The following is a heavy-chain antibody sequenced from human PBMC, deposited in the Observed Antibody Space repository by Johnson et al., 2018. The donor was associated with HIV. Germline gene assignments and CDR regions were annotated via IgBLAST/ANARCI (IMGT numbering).Heavy chain of an antibody. Sequence: VQLVESGGGLVQPGRSLRLTCAASGFIFDDYAMYWVRQAPGKGLEWVSGISWNSGIIGYADSVEGRSTISRDNSRNTLSLELSNLRSDDTAVYYCAKAQRNYRGALDVWGQGTLVTVSS. V-gene: IGHV3-9*01. CDR3: AKAQRNYRGALDV. CDR1: GFIFDDYA. CDR2: ISWNSGII. J-gene: IGHJ3*01. D-gene: IGHD1-7*01.